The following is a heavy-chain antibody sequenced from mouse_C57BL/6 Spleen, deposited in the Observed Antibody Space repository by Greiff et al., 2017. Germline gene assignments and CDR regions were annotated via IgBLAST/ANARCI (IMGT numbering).Heavy chain of an antibody. J-gene: IGHJ3*01. D-gene: IGHD2-5*01. CDR1: GFNIKDYY. Sequence: EVQLQQSGAELVKPGASVKLSCTASGFNIKDYYMHWVKQRTVQGLEWIGRIDPEDGETKYAPKFQVKATITADTSTNTSYLQLSSMTSEDTAVYYCATVYSNYFDAYWSQGTLDIVSA. CDR2: IDPEDGET. CDR3: ATVYSNYFDAY. V-gene: IGHV14-2*01.